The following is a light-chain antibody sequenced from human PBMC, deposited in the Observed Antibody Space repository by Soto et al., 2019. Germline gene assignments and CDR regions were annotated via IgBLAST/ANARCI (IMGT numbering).Light chain of an antibody. CDR2: SNN. V-gene: IGLV1-44*01. J-gene: IGLJ1*01. CDR1: WSNIGRNS. Sequence: QSVLTQPPSVSGTPGQRVSISCSVIWSNIGRNSVSWFQHLPGTAPKLLIYSNNQRPSGVAGRFSGSKSGTSASLAISGLQSEDEADYYCAAWDDILNGYVFGTGTKVTVL. CDR3: AAWDDILNGYV.